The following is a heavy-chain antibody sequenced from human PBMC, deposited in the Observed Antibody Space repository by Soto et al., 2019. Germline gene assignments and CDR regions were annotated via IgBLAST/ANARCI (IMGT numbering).Heavy chain of an antibody. V-gene: IGHV3-23*01. D-gene: IGHD5-18*01. CDR2: ISGSGGST. CDR3: AKDQYSYGYGEDFFDC. J-gene: IGHJ4*02. Sequence: EVQLLESGGGLVQPGGSLRLSCVASGFSFVDYAMTWVRQAPGKGLEWVSAISGSGGSTYYADAVRGRFTISRDHSKNTLFLQMDSLRVEDTAIYYCAKDQYSYGYGEDFFDCWGQGTLVTVSS. CDR1: GFSFVDYA.